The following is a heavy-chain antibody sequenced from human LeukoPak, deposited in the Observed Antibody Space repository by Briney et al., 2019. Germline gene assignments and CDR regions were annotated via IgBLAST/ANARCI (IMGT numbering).Heavy chain of an antibody. V-gene: IGHV3-15*01. D-gene: IGHD3-3*01. Sequence: GGSLRLSCAASGFTFSSYAMSWVRQAPGKGLEWVGRIKSKTDGGTTDYAAPVKGRFTISRDDSKNTLYLQMNSLKTEDTAVYYCTTEFGVAPPFDYWGQGTLVTVSS. J-gene: IGHJ4*02. CDR3: TTEFGVAPPFDY. CDR2: IKSKTDGGTT. CDR1: GFTFSSYA.